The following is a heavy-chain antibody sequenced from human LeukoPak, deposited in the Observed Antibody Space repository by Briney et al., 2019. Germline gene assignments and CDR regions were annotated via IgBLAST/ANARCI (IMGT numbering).Heavy chain of an antibody. CDR2: IIPIFGTA. V-gene: IGHV1-69*01. J-gene: IGHJ6*03. D-gene: IGHD6-13*01. Sequence: VASVKVSCKASGGTFSSYAISWVRQAPGQGLEWMGGIIPIFGTANYAQKFQGRLTITADESTSTAYMELSSLRSEDTAVYYCATPRAAASYNYYYYYMDVWGKGTTVTVSS. CDR1: GGTFSSYA. CDR3: ATPRAAASYNYYYYYMDV.